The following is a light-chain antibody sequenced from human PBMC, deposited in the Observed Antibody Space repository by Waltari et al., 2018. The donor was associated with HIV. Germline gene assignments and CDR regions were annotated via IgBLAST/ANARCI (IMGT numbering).Light chain of an antibody. CDR3: SSYISNITWV. V-gene: IGLV2-14*01. J-gene: IGLJ2*01. CDR1: SSDIRSYNY. CDR2: EVS. Sequence: QSALTQPASGSGSPGQSITISCTGPSSDIRSYNYVSWYQQHPGNAPKLAIYEVSNRPPGFSNRFSGSKSGNTASLTISGLQAEDEADYYCSSYISNITWVFGGGTKVTVL.